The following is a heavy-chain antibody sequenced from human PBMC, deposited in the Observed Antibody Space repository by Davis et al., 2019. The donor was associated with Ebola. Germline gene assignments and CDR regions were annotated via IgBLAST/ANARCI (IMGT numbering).Heavy chain of an antibody. J-gene: IGHJ5*02. CDR3: AREGEQLYLFDP. V-gene: IGHV3-49*03. CDR1: GFTFGDYA. Sequence: GESLKISCTASGFTFGDYAMSWFRQAPGKGLEWVGFIRSKAYGGTTEYAASVKGRFTISRDDSKSIAYLQMNSLRAEDTAVYYCAREGEQLYLFDPWGQGTLVTVSS. CDR2: IRSKAYGGTT. D-gene: IGHD6-6*01.